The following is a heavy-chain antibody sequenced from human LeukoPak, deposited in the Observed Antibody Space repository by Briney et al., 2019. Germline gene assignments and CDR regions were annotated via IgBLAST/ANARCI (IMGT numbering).Heavy chain of an antibody. J-gene: IGHJ4*02. Sequence: PSETLSLTCAVYGGSFSGDYWSWIRQPPGKGLEWIGEINHSGSTNYNPSLKSRVTISVDTSKNQFSLKLSSVTAADTAVYYCARVSYGDYLTSWGQGTLVTVSS. CDR1: GGSFSGDY. V-gene: IGHV4-34*01. D-gene: IGHD4-17*01. CDR2: INHSGST. CDR3: ARVSYGDYLTS.